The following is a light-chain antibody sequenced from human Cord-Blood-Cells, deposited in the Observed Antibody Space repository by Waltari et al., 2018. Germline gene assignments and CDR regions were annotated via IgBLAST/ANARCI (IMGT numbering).Light chain of an antibody. CDR3: YSAADNNLV. CDR2: KDS. V-gene: IGLV3-27*01. CDR1: VLAKKY. J-gene: IGLJ1*01. Sequence: SYELTQPSSVSVSPGQTARITCSGDVLAKKYARWVQQKLGQAPVLVIYKDSERPSGIPARFSGSSSGTTVTLTISGAQVEDEADYYCYSAADNNLVFGTGTKVTVL.